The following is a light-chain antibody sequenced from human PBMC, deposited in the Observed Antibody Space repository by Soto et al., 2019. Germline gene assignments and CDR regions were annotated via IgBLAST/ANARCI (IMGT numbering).Light chain of an antibody. CDR3: QHYKSYSEE. J-gene: IGKJ1*01. CDR1: QTISSW. V-gene: IGKV1-5*03. Sequence: DIQMTQSPSTLSGSVGDRVTITCRASQTISSWLAWYQQKPGKAPKLLIYKASTLKSGVPSRFSGSGCGTEVTLNISSLQPDDFGNYYCQHYKSYSEEFGKAPNGDI. CDR2: KAS.